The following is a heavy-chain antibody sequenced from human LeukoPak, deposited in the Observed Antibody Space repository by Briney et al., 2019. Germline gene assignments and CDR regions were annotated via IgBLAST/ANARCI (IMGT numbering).Heavy chain of an antibody. CDR1: GDGVSSSSVP. Sequence: SQTLSLTCAISGDGVSSSSVPWNWIRQSPSRGLEWLGRTYYRSKWCTEYAVSVKSRISINADTSKNQFSLQLNSVTPDDTAVYYCAKGWATTGFDIWGPGIMVTVSS. CDR2: TYYRSKWCT. V-gene: IGHV6-1*01. D-gene: IGHD1-1*01. CDR3: AKGWATTGFDI. J-gene: IGHJ3*02.